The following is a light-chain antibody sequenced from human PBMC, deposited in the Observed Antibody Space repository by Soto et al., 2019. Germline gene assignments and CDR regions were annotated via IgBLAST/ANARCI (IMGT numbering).Light chain of an antibody. CDR1: SSGVGGYNY. Sequence: QSVLTQPASVSGSPGQSITISCSGTSSGVGGYNYVSWYQQHPGKAPKLMIYEVNNRPSGVSNRFSGSKSGNTASLTISGLQAEDEADYYCSSYTTRSTVFGTGTKVTVL. V-gene: IGLV2-14*01. J-gene: IGLJ1*01. CDR3: SSYTTRSTV. CDR2: EVN.